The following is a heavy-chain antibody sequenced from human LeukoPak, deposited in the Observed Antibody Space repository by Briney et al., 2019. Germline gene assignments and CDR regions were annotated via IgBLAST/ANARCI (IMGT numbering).Heavy chain of an antibody. V-gene: IGHV4-59*11. CDR2: ISYSGST. Sequence: PSETLSLPCSVSGGSISRHYWSWIRQPPGKGLEWIGYISYSGSTKYNPSFQSRVTISLDTSKTHFSLKLTSVTAADTAVYYCARDRLEQWLVQRGYYYYMDVWGEGTTVTVSS. CDR3: ARDRLEQWLVQRGYYYYMDV. CDR1: GGSISRHY. J-gene: IGHJ6*03. D-gene: IGHD6-19*01.